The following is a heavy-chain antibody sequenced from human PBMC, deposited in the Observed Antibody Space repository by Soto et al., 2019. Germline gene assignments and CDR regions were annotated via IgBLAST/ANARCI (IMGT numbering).Heavy chain of an antibody. CDR2: ISAYNGNT. V-gene: IGHV1-18*01. J-gene: IGHJ5*01. D-gene: IGHD4-17*01. CDR1: GYTFTSYG. CDR3: ARVDYGDYVFNCFDS. Sequence: EASVKVSCKASGYTFTSYGISWVRQAPGQGLEWMGWISAYNGNTNYAQKLQGRVTMTTDTSTSIAYMELRSLRSDDTAVYYCARVDYGDYVFNCFDSWGQGPLVTGSS.